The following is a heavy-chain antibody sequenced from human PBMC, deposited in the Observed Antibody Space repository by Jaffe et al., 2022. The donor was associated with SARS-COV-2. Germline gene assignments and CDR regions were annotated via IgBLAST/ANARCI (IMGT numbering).Heavy chain of an antibody. CDR1: GGSISSGSYY. D-gene: IGHD4-17*01. Sequence: QVQLQESGPGLVKPSQTLSLTCTVSGGSISSGSYYWSWIRQPAGKGLEWIGRIYTSGSTNYNPSLKSRVTISVDTSKNQFSLKLSSVTAADTAVYYCARRTTVTTFWGGMDVWGQGTTVTVSS. J-gene: IGHJ6*02. CDR3: ARRTTVTTFWGGMDV. CDR2: IYTSGST. V-gene: IGHV4-61*02.